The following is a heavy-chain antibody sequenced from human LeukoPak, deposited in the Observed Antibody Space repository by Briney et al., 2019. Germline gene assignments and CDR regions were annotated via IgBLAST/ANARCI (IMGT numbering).Heavy chain of an antibody. CDR3: ARSPKRDYFDS. J-gene: IGHJ4*02. Sequence: GGSLRLSCAASGYTFRTYWMYWVRQAPGKGLVWVSRINGDGSSTAYAESAKGRFTISRDNAKKMLSLQMNSLRAEDTAVYFCARSPKRDYFDSWGQGTLVSVSS. CDR2: INGDGSST. CDR1: GYTFRTYW. V-gene: IGHV3-74*01.